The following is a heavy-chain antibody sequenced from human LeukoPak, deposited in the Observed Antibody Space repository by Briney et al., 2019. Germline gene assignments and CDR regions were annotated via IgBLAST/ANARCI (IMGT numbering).Heavy chain of an antibody. J-gene: IGHJ3*02. CDR3: ARDRTYSSGWFDAFDI. V-gene: IGHV3-21*01. D-gene: IGHD6-19*01. CDR1: GFTFSSYS. CDR2: ISSSGSY. Sequence: GGSLRLTCAASGFTFSSYSRNWVRQAPGKGLEWVSSISSSGSYYADSVKGRFTISRDNAKNSLYLQMNSLRAEDTAVYYCARDRTYSSGWFDAFDIWGQGTMVTVSS.